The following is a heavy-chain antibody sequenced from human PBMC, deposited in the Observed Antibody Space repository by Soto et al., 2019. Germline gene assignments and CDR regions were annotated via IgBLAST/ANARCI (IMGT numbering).Heavy chain of an antibody. CDR1: GYTFFTYD. CDR3: ARHHAPTTSENRFDP. Sequence: QVHLVQSGVEVKTPGASVKVSCQASGYTFFTYDISWVRQAPGQGLEWMGWISTYSGDTKYAQKFQGRVTMTTDTSTPTAYLELRSLRSDDTAVYYCARHHAPTTSENRFDPWGQGTLVTVSS. J-gene: IGHJ5*02. V-gene: IGHV1-18*01. CDR2: ISTYSGDT. D-gene: IGHD5-12*01.